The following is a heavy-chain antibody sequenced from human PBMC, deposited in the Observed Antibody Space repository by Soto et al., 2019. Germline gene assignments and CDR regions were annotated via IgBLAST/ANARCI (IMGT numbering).Heavy chain of an antibody. CDR1: GGTFSSYS. Sequence: SVKVSCKASGGTFSSYSISWVREAPGQGLEWMGGIIPIFGTANYAQKFQGRVTITADESTSTAYMELSSLRSEDTAVYYCAREGMGGYSYGYLRDYYYGMDVWGQGTTVTVSS. J-gene: IGHJ6*02. CDR2: IIPIFGTA. CDR3: AREGMGGYSYGYLRDYYYGMDV. V-gene: IGHV1-69*13. D-gene: IGHD5-18*01.